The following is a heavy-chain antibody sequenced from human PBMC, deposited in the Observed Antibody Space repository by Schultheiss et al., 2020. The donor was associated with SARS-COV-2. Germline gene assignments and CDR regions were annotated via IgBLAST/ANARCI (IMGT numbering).Heavy chain of an antibody. CDR2: ISSSSSYI. CDR3: ARIYDRYYGMDV. Sequence: GWSLRLSCAASGFTFSSYSMNWVRQAPGKGLEWVSSISSSSSYIYYADSVKGRFTISRDNAKNSLYLQMNSLRAEDTAVYYCARIYDRYYGMDVWGQGTTVTVSS. V-gene: IGHV3-21*01. J-gene: IGHJ6*02. D-gene: IGHD3-22*01. CDR1: GFTFSSYS.